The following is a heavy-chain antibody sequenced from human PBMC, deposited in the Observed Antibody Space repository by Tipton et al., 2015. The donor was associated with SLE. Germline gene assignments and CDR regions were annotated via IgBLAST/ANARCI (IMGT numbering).Heavy chain of an antibody. CDR2: VSSRGST. J-gene: IGHJ6*03. D-gene: IGHD3-3*01. Sequence: TLSLTCTVSGGSISDDSWSWVRQPPGKGLEWIGYVSSRGSTTYNPSLRSRVTISVDTSKNHFSLELTSVTSADTAVYYCARDSYGFWTGSHYYFYYMEVWGKGTTVTVS. V-gene: IGHV4-59*01. CDR1: GGSISDDS. CDR3: ARDSYGFWTGSHYYFYYMEV.